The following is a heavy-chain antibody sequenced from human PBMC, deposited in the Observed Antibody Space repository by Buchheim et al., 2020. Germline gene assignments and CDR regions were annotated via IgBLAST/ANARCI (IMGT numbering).Heavy chain of an antibody. D-gene: IGHD4-23*01. V-gene: IGHV4-61*01. J-gene: IGHJ4*02. CDR2: IYYSGST. Sequence: QVQLQESGPGLVKPSETLSLTCTVSGSVSSGSYYWNWIRQSPGKGLEWIGYIYYSGSTNYNPSLKSRFSISVEKSKNQFSLKLSSVTAADTAVYYCARGATVVTYFDYWGQGTL. CDR1: GSVSSGSYY. CDR3: ARGATVVTYFDY.